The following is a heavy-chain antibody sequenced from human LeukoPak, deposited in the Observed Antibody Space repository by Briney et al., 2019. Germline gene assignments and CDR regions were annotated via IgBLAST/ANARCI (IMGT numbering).Heavy chain of an antibody. CDR1: GFTFDDYA. Sequence: PGGSLRLSCAASGFTFDDYAMHWVRQAPGRGLEWVSGISWNSGSIGYADSVKGRFTISRDNAKNSLYLQMNSLRAEDTALYYCAKDHIWQLKMNYFDYWGQGTLVTVSS. J-gene: IGHJ4*02. V-gene: IGHV3-9*01. D-gene: IGHD6-13*01. CDR2: ISWNSGSI. CDR3: AKDHIWQLKMNYFDY.